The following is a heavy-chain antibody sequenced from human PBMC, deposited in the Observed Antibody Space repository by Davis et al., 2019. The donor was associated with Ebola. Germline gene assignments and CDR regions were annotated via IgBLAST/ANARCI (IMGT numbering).Heavy chain of an antibody. D-gene: IGHD3-3*01. Sequence: GGSLRLSCAGSGFGLSSYAMSWVRQAPGKGLEWVADIRGSDGTTYYAESVQGRFTISGDNSKNTLFLQMNSLKTEDAAVYYCAKDGGEWSPPHYYYYGMDVWGQGTTVTVSS. V-gene: IGHV3-23*01. CDR2: IRGSDGTT. CDR3: AKDGGEWSPPHYYYYGMDV. CDR1: GFGLSSYA. J-gene: IGHJ6*02.